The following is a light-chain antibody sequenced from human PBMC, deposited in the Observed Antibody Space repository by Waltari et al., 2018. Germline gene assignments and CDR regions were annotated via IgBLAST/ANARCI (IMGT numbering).Light chain of an antibody. V-gene: IGKV3-11*01. Sequence: RASQSVGNYLAWYRQKPCQAPGLIIFDASNRATGSAASFSGSGSGTDFTLTISSLEPEDFAVYYCQQRSNWSPGLTFGGGTRVEIK. J-gene: IGKJ4*01. CDR3: QQRSNWSPGLT. CDR2: DAS. CDR1: QSVGNY.